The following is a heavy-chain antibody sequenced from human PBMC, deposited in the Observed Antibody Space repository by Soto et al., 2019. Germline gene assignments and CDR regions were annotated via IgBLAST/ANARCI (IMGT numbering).Heavy chain of an antibody. Sequence: QVQLVQYGAEVKKPGSSVKVSCKASGGTFSSYTISWVRQAPGQGLEWMGRIIPILGIANYAQKFQGRVTITADKSTSTAYMELSSLRSEDTAMYYGEMQYCSSNSYYRYDWGQGTLVTVSS. CDR3: EMQYCSSNSYYRYD. D-gene: IGHD2-2*02. V-gene: IGHV1-69*02. CDR2: IIPILGIA. CDR1: GGTFSSYT. J-gene: IGHJ4*02.